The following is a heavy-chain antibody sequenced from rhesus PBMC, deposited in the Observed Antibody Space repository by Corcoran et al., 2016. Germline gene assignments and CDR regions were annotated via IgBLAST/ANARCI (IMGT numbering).Heavy chain of an antibody. V-gene: IGHV3S42*01. Sequence: EVQLVESGGGLAKPGGSLRLSCSASGFTFSSYWMNLVRQTPGKGLEWISTINSGGGSTYYADYVKGRFTSSRDNSKNTLSLQMNSLRAEDTAVYYCAKVGGSWGYWGQGVLVTVSS. D-gene: IGHD6-25*01. J-gene: IGHJ4*01. CDR2: INSGGGST. CDR1: GFTFSSYW. CDR3: AKVGGSWGY.